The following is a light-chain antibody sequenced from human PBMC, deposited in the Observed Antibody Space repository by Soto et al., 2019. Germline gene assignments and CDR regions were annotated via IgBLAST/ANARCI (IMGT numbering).Light chain of an antibody. CDR2: DVS. Sequence: QSALTQPASVSGSPGQSITISCSGTSSDVGAYNYVSWYQHHPGKAPKLIIFDVSIRPSGVSNRFSGSKSGNTASLTISGLQSEDEADYYCSSYTTSSTPIFGGRTKLTVL. J-gene: IGLJ2*01. V-gene: IGLV2-14*03. CDR1: SSDVGAYNY. CDR3: SSYTTSSTPI.